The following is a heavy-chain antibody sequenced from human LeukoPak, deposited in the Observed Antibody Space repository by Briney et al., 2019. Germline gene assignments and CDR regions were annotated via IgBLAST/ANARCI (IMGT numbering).Heavy chain of an antibody. CDR1: GGSIRSSSYF. D-gene: IGHD1-26*01. V-gene: IGHV4-39*01. CDR3: ARQSGVSSDNYFGMDV. Sequence: PSETLSLTCTVSGGSIRSSSYFWGWIRQPPGKGLEWIGNIYYSGSSYYNPSPKSRVTISVDTSKNQFSLKMSSVTAADTAVFYCARQSGVSSDNYFGMDVWGQGTTVTVSS. CDR2: IYYSGSS. J-gene: IGHJ6*02.